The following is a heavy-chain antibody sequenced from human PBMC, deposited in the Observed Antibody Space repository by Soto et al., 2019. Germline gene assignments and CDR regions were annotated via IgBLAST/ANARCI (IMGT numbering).Heavy chain of an antibody. CDR1: GGSFSTYY. J-gene: IGHJ3*02. Sequence: SETLSLTCVASGGSFSTYYYNWIRQSPGKGLEWIGEINHSGSNNYSPSLKSRVTMSLDTSKNQFSLKLTSVTAADTAVYYCARGGSNDWQVAFDIWGQGTMVTVSS. D-gene: IGHD3-9*01. V-gene: IGHV4-34*01. CDR3: ARGGSNDWQVAFDI. CDR2: INHSGSN.